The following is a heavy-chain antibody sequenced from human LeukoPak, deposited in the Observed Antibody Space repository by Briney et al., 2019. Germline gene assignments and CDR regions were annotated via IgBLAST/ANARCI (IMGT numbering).Heavy chain of an antibody. CDR1: GFTFSNYW. D-gene: IGHD4-23*01. CDR3: ARDRGYSTFDY. V-gene: IGHV3-7*01. CDR2: IEQDGGEK. Sequence: GGSLRLSCAASGFTFSNYWMSWVRQAPGKGLEWVANIEQDGGEKNYVDSVKGRFTISRDNARNSPYLQMNSLRAEDTAVYYCARDRGYSTFDYWGQGTLVTVSS. J-gene: IGHJ4*02.